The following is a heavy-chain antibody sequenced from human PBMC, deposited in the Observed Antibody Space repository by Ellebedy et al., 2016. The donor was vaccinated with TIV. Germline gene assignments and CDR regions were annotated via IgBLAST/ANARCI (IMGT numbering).Heavy chain of an antibody. Sequence: SETLSLTCAVSGGSISSSNWWTWVRQPPGKGLEWIGEIDHSGSSNYNPSLKSRVTISVAKSKNQFFLKLTSVTVADTAVYYCAREGENTAMALDFWGQGTLVTVSS. CDR1: GGSISSSNW. J-gene: IGHJ4*02. CDR2: IDHSGSS. V-gene: IGHV4-4*02. D-gene: IGHD5-18*01. CDR3: AREGENTAMALDF.